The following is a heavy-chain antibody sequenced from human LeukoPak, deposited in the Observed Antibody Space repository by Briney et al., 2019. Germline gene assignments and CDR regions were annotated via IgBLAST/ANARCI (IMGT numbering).Heavy chain of an antibody. CDR3: ARVVIAATGTHAFDV. V-gene: IGHV4-61*02. D-gene: IGHD6-13*01. CDR2: IYTSGST. Sequence: PSETLSLTCSVSGDSISSGSYYWSWIRQPAGKGLEWIGRIYTSGSTNYIPSLKSRVTISVDTSKNLFSLNLTSVTAADTAMFYCARVVIAATGTHAFDVWGQGTMVTVSS. CDR1: GDSISSGSYY. J-gene: IGHJ3*01.